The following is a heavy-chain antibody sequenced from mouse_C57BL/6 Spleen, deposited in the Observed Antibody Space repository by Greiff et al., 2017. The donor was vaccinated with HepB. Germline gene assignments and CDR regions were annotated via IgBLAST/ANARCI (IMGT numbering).Heavy chain of an antibody. V-gene: IGHV1-18*01. CDR2: INPNNGGT. D-gene: IGHD1-1*01. CDR3: ARKIHYYGSYWYFDV. J-gene: IGHJ1*03. CDR1: GYTFTDYN. Sequence: VQLQQSGPELVKPGASVKIPCKASGYTFTDYNMDWVKQSHGKSLEWIGDINPNNGGTIYNQKFKGKATLTVDKSSSTAYMELRSLTSEDTAVYYCARKIHYYGSYWYFDVWGTGTTVTVSS.